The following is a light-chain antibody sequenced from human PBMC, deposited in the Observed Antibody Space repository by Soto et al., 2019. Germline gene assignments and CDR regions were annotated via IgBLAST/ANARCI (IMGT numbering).Light chain of an antibody. V-gene: IGKV1-5*01. CDR3: QQYNSYPLT. CDR1: QRISNW. CDR2: DAS. Sequence: DIQMTQSPSTLSASVGDRVTITCRASQRISNWLVWYQQKPGKAPNLLIFDASNLESGVPSRFSGSGSGTEFTLTISSLQPDDLATYYCQQYNSYPLTFGGGTKVDIK. J-gene: IGKJ4*01.